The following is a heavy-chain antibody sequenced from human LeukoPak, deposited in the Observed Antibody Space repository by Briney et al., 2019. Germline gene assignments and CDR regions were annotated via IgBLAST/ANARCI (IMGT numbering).Heavy chain of an antibody. Sequence: GRSLRLSCAASGFTFSSYSMNWVRQAPGKGLEWVSYISSSSSTIYYADSVKGRFTISRDNAKNSLYLQMNSLRDEDTAVYYCARSDGTYYYDSSGYSPFDYWGQGTLVTVSS. J-gene: IGHJ4*02. CDR1: GFTFSSYS. D-gene: IGHD3-22*01. CDR3: ARSDGTYYYDSSGYSPFDY. V-gene: IGHV3-48*02. CDR2: ISSSSSTI.